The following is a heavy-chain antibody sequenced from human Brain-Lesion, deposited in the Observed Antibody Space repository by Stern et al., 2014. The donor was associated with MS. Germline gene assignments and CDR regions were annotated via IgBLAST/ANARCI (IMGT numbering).Heavy chain of an antibody. CDR2: SDHSGST. Sequence: QVQLQESGPGLVKPSGTLSLTCAVSGGSISSSNWWSWVRQSPGKGLEWIGESDHSGSTIYNTSLKSRVTVSVDKSKNRFSLNLRSVTAADTAVYFCARFPASRPHVFDSWGQGTLVTVSS. CDR1: GGSISSSNW. J-gene: IGHJ4*02. CDR3: ARFPASRPHVFDS. D-gene: IGHD6-13*01. V-gene: IGHV4-4*02.